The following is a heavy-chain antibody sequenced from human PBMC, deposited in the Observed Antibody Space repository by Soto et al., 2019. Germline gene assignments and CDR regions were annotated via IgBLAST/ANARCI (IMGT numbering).Heavy chain of an antibody. CDR2: IFSNDEK. D-gene: IGHD3-10*01. Sequence: QVTLKESGPVLVKPTETLTLTCTVSGFSLSNTRMGVSWIRQPPGKALEWLAHIFSNDEKSYSTSLKSRLTISKDTSKSQVVLNMTNLDPVDTATYYCTRIEKGSATYTWGQGTLVTVSS. CDR3: TRIEKGSATYT. J-gene: IGHJ5*02. CDR1: GFSLSNTRMG. V-gene: IGHV2-26*01.